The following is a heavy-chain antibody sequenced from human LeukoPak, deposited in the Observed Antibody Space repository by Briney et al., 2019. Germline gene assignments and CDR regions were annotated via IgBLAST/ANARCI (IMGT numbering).Heavy chain of an antibody. V-gene: IGHV3-43*02. J-gene: IGHJ4*02. CDR2: ISGDGGST. Sequence: GGSLRLSCAASGFTFDDYAMRWVRQAPGKGLEWVSLISGDGGSTYYADSVKGRFTLSRDNSKNSLYLQMNSLRTEDTALYYCAKVTLGGYYDSSGLDYWGQGTLVTVSS. D-gene: IGHD3-22*01. CDR3: AKVTLGGYYDSSGLDY. CDR1: GFTFDDYA.